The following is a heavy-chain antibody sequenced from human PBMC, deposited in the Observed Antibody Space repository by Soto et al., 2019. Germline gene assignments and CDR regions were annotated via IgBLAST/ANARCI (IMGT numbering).Heavy chain of an antibody. CDR1: GFTFSSYG. D-gene: IGHD6-19*01. Sequence: SLRLSCAASGFTFSSYGMHWVRQAPGKGLEWVAVISYDGSNKYYADSVKDRFTISRDNSKKTLYLQMNSLRADDTAVYYCVAGQYFFDYCGQGTLVTVSS. V-gene: IGHV3-30*03. CDR2: ISYDGSNK. J-gene: IGHJ4*02. CDR3: VAGQYFFDY.